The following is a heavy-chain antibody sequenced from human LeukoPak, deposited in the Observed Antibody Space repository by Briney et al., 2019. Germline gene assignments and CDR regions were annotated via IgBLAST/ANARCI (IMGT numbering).Heavy chain of an antibody. Sequence: GGSLRLSCAASGFTFSNYWMHWVRQAPGKGLVWVSRINSDGRSTNYADSVKGRFTISRDNAKNTLYLQMNSLRAEDTAVYYCARDPGYYYDSSTSPPWFDPWGQGTLVTVSS. V-gene: IGHV3-74*01. J-gene: IGHJ5*02. D-gene: IGHD3-22*01. CDR3: ARDPGYYYDSSTSPPWFDP. CDR1: GFTFSNYW. CDR2: INSDGRST.